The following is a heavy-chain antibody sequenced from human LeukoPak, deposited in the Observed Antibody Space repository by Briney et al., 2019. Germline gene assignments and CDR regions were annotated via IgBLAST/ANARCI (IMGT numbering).Heavy chain of an antibody. CDR3: AKGYYYYGSGSDY. D-gene: IGHD3-10*01. CDR2: LSYDGSNK. Sequence: GGSLRLSCAASGFTFSSYGMHWVRQAPGQGLEGVAVLSYDGSNKYYADSVKGRFTISRDNSKNTLYLQTNSRRAEDTAVYYCAKGYYYYGSGSDYWGQGTLVTVSS. J-gene: IGHJ4*02. V-gene: IGHV3-30*18. CDR1: GFTFSSYG.